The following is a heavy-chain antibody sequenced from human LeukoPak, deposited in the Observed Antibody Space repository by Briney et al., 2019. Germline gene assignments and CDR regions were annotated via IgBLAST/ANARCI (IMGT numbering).Heavy chain of an antibody. D-gene: IGHD5-18*01. Sequence: GGSLRLSCAASGFTFSRYWMSWVRQAPGKGLEWVANIKQDGSEKYYVDSVKGRFTISRDNAKNSLYLQMNSLRAEDTAVYYCARDFGSYYYYYYMDVWGKGTTVTVSS. CDR2: IKQDGSEK. V-gene: IGHV3-7*01. J-gene: IGHJ6*03. CDR3: ARDFGSYYYYYYMDV. CDR1: GFTFSRYW.